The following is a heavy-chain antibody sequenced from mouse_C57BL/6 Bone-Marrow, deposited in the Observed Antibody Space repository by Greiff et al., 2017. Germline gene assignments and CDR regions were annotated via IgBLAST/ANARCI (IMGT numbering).Heavy chain of an antibody. V-gene: IGHV1-7*01. D-gene: IGHD2-2*01. J-gene: IGHJ2*01. CDR2: INPSSGYT. CDR3: SSRLWLRPLDY. Sequence: QVQLQQSGAELAKPGASVKLSCKASGYTFTSYWMHWVKQRPGHGLEWIGYINPSSGYTKYNQKFKDKATLTADKSSSTAYMQLSSLRYEDSAVYYCSSRLWLRPLDYWGQGTTLTVSS. CDR1: GYTFTSYW.